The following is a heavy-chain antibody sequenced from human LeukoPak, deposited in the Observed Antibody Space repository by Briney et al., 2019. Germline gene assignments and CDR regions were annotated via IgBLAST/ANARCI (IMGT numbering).Heavy chain of an antibody. J-gene: IGHJ1*01. V-gene: IGHV1-18*01. CDR1: GYTFTSYG. CDR3: AREEVGIAAAGTGYFQH. CDR2: ISAYNGNT. Sequence: ASVKVSCKASGYTFTSYGISWVRQAPGQGLEWMGWISAYNGNTNYAQKLQGRVTMTTDTSTSTAYMELRSLRSDDTAVYYCAREEVGIAAAGTGYFQHWGQGTLVTVS. D-gene: IGHD6-13*01.